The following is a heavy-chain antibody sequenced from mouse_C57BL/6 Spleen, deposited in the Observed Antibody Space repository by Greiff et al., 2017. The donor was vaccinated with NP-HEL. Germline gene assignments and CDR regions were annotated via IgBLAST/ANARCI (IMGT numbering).Heavy chain of an antibody. J-gene: IGHJ4*01. CDR3: TRHYDGSSYDYAMDY. CDR2: IYPGNSDT. Sequence: EVQLQQSGTVLARPGASVKMSCKTSGYTFTSYWMHWVKQRPGQGLEWIGAIYPGNSDTSYNQKFKGKAKLTAVTSASTAYMELSSLTNEDSAVYYCTRHYDGSSYDYAMDYWGQGTSVTVSS. D-gene: IGHD1-1*01. V-gene: IGHV1-5*01. CDR1: GYTFTSYW.